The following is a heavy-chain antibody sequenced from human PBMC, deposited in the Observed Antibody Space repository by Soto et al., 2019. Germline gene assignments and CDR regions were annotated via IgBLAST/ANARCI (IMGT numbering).Heavy chain of an antibody. CDR2: IYYSGST. J-gene: IGHJ3*02. Sequence: QVQLQESGPGLVKPSQTLSLTCTVSGGSISSGGYYWSWIRQHPGKGLEWIGYIYYSGSTYYNPSLKSRVTISVDTSNNQFSLKLSSVTAADTAVYYCARSYYDILTGYYKDAFDIWGQGKMVTVSS. V-gene: IGHV4-31*03. CDR1: GGSISSGGYY. D-gene: IGHD3-9*01. CDR3: ARSYYDILTGYYKDAFDI.